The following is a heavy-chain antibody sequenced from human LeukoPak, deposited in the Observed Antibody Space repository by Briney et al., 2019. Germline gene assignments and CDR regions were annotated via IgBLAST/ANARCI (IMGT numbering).Heavy chain of an antibody. Sequence: ASVKVSCKASGYTFTSYYMHWVRQAPGQGPEWMGIINPSGGSTSYAQKFQGRVTMTRDTSTSTVYMELSSLRSEDTAVYFCARDLVCTVNCKDSWGQGTLVTVSS. J-gene: IGHJ5*01. CDR1: GYTFTSYY. CDR2: INPSGGST. D-gene: IGHD3/OR15-3a*01. CDR3: ARDLVCTVNCKDS. V-gene: IGHV1-46*01.